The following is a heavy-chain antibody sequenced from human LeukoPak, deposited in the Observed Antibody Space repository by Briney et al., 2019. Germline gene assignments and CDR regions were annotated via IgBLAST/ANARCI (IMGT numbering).Heavy chain of an antibody. CDR3: ANFADYGDYVYYFDY. CDR2: IYYSGST. Sequence: PSQTLSLTCTDSGGSISSGGYYWSWIRQHPGKGLEWIGYIYYSGSTYYNPSLKSRVTISVDTSKNQFSLKLSSVTAADTAVYYCANFADYGDYVYYFDYWGQGTLVTVSS. J-gene: IGHJ4*02. D-gene: IGHD4-17*01. CDR1: GGSISSGGYY. V-gene: IGHV4-31*03.